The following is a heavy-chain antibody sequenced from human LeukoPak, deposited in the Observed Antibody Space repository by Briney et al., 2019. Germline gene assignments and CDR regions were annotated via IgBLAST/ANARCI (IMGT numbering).Heavy chain of an antibody. Sequence: PSETLSLTCTVSGYSVSSGYYWGWIRQPPGKGLEWIGSMYHSGDTYYNPSLKSRVTISVDTSKNQLSLKLSSVTAADTAVYYCARFGSGSYVRYWYFDLWGRGTLVTVSS. D-gene: IGHD3-10*01. CDR2: MYHSGDT. J-gene: IGHJ2*01. CDR1: GYSVSSGYY. V-gene: IGHV4-38-2*02. CDR3: ARFGSGSYVRYWYFDL.